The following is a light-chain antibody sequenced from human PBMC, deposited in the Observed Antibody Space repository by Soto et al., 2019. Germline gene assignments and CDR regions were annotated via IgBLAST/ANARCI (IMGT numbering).Light chain of an antibody. Sequence: EIVMTQSPATLSVSPGERATLSCRASQSVRSFLAWYQQKPGQAPRLLIYGASTRATGIPARFSGSGSGTEFTLTISSLQSEDFAVYYCQQYDNWLWTFGQGTKVEIK. V-gene: IGKV3-15*01. J-gene: IGKJ1*01. CDR3: QQYDNWLWT. CDR2: GAS. CDR1: QSVRSF.